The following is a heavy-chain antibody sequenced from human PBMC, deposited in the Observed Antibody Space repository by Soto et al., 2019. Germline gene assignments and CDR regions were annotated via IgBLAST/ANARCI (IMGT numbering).Heavy chain of an antibody. CDR1: GFTFSSYA. CDR2: ISYDGSNK. D-gene: IGHD4-17*01. Sequence: GGSLRLSCAASGFTFSSYAMHWVRQAPGKGLEWLAVISYDGSNKYYADSVKGRFTISRDNSKNTLYLQMNSLRSEDTAVYYCARDLTVSNYYGMDVWGQGTTVTVSS. J-gene: IGHJ6*02. CDR3: ARDLTVSNYYGMDV. V-gene: IGHV3-30-3*01.